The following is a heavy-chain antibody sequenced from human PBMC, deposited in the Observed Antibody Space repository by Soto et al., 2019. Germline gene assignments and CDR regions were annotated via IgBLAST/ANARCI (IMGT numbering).Heavy chain of an antibody. Sequence: QVQLQQWGAGLLKPSETLSLTCAVNGGSFTGYYWSWVRQPPGKGLEWIGEIKDGGSTNYSPSLRRRGTISADPSKKQFSLKGTSVTAADPAVYYCARGQEGVVATHWDQGTLVTVSS. CDR1: GGSFTGYY. D-gene: IGHD2-15*01. V-gene: IGHV4-34*01. CDR3: ARGQEGVVATH. J-gene: IGHJ4*02. CDR2: IKDGGST.